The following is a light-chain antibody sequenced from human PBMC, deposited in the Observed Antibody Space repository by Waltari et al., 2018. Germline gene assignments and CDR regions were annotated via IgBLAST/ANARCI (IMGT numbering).Light chain of an antibody. CDR1: QSVSRSY. CDR2: GAS. Sequence: EMVLTQSPGTLSLSPGERATLSCRTSQSVSRSYLAWYQQKLGQAPRLLIYGASSRATGIPDRFSGSGSGTDFTLTISRLEPEDFAVYYCQQYGNSPITFGQGTRLEIK. CDR3: QQYGNSPIT. J-gene: IGKJ5*01. V-gene: IGKV3-20*01.